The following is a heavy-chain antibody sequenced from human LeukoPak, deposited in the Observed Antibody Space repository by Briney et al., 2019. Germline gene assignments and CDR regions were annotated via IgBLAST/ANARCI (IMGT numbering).Heavy chain of an antibody. CDR3: ARAGTCSSTSCDGGIEY. CDR1: GFTFSSYS. CDR2: ISSSSSYI. V-gene: IGHV3-21*01. J-gene: IGHJ4*02. Sequence: GGSLRLSCAASGFTFSSYSMNWVRQAPGKGLEWVSSISSSSSYIYYADSVKGRFTISRDNAKNSLYLQMNSLRAEDTAVYYCARAGTCSSTSCDGGIEYWGQGTLVTVSS. D-gene: IGHD2-2*01.